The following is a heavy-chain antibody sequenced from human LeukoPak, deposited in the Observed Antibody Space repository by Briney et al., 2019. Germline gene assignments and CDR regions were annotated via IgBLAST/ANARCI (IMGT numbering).Heavy chain of an antibody. CDR1: GYTFTRYG. V-gene: IGHV1-18*01. J-gene: IGHJ4*02. CDR2: ISGSNGNT. D-gene: IGHD1-26*01. Sequence: ASVKVSCKAFGYTFTRYGVSWVRQAPGQGLEWIGWISGSNGNTNYAQNFQGRVTMTRDMSTSTVYMELSSLRSEDTAVYYCAREALSGSYYLYDYWGQGTLVTVSS. CDR3: AREALSGSYYLYDY.